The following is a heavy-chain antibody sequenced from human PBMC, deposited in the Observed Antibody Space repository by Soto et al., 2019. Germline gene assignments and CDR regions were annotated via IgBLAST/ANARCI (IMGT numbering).Heavy chain of an antibody. D-gene: IGHD2-15*01. V-gene: IGHV4-59*01. J-gene: IGHJ5*02. CDR3: ASLFGRQGGYCSGGSCYSDWFDP. Sequence: SETLSLTCTVSGGSISSYYWSWIRQPPGKGLEWIGYIYYSGSTNYNPSLKSRVTISVDTSKNQFSLKLSSVTAADTAVYYCASLFGRQGGYCSGGSCYSDWFDPWGQGTLVTVSS. CDR2: IYYSGST. CDR1: GGSISSYY.